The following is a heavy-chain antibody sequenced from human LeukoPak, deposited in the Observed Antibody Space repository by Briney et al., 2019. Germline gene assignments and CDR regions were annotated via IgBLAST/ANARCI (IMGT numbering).Heavy chain of an antibody. V-gene: IGHV4-34*01. Sequence: SETLSLPCAVYGGSFSGYYWSWIRQPPGKGLEWIGEINHSGSTNYNPSLKSRVTISVDTSKNQFSLKLSSVTAADTAVYYCAREAGLYYYDSSGYGAFDIWGQGTMVTVSS. J-gene: IGHJ3*02. CDR2: INHSGST. D-gene: IGHD3-22*01. CDR1: GGSFSGYY. CDR3: AREAGLYYYDSSGYGAFDI.